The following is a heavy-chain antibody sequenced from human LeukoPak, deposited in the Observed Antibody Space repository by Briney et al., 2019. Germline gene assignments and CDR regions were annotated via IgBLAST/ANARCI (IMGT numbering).Heavy chain of an antibody. Sequence: PSETLSLTCTVSGGSISSYYLSWIRQPPGKGLEWIGYIYYSGSTNYNPSLKSRVTISVDTSKNQFSLKLSSVTAADTAVYYCARGDRVWYCSGGSCLTFAYWGQGTLVTVSS. J-gene: IGHJ4*02. CDR1: GGSISSYY. CDR3: ARGDRVWYCSGGSCLTFAY. D-gene: IGHD2-15*01. CDR2: IYYSGST. V-gene: IGHV4-59*08.